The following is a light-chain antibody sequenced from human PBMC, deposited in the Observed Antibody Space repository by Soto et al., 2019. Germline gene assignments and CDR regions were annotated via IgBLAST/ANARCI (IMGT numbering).Light chain of an antibody. CDR3: QQYNSYSEA. Sequence: DIPMTQSPSTLSGSVGDRVTTPCRASQTISSWLAWYQQKPGKAPKLLIYKASTLKSGVPSRFSGSGSGTEFTLTISSLQPDDFATYYCQQYNSYSEAFGQGTKVDI. CDR2: KAS. V-gene: IGKV1-5*03. CDR1: QTISSW. J-gene: IGKJ1*01.